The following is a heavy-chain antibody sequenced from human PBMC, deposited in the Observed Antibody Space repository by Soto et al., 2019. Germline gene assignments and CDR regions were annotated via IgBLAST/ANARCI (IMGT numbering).Heavy chain of an antibody. V-gene: IGHV3-64D*08. CDR1: GFTFNNFA. Sequence: GGSLRLSCSPSGFTFNNFAMHWLRQAPGKGLEYVSSINGNGGATHYADSVKGRFTISRDNSKNILFLRMSSLRPEDTALYYCVKDYGRNWNYVFDFWGQGTLVTVYS. CDR3: VKDYGRNWNYVFDF. J-gene: IGHJ4*02. D-gene: IGHD1-7*01. CDR2: INGNGGAT.